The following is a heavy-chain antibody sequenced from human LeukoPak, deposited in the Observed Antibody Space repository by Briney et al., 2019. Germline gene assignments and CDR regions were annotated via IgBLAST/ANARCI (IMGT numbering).Heavy chain of an antibody. CDR3: ARRSSGSPPYYFGY. CDR1: GFTFSSYS. Sequence: GGSLRLSCAASGFTFSSYSMNWVRQAPGKGLEWVSYISSSSSTIYYADSVKGRFTISRDSAKNSLYLQMNSLRAEDTAMYYCARRSSGSPPYYFGYWGQGTLVTVSS. V-gene: IGHV3-48*01. J-gene: IGHJ4*02. D-gene: IGHD1-26*01. CDR2: ISSSSSTI.